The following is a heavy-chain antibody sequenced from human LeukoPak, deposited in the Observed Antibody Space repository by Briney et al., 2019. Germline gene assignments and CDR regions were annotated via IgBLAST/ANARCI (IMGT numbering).Heavy chain of an antibody. J-gene: IGHJ4*02. Sequence: AGGSLRLSCAASGFTFSSYGMSWVRQAPGKGLEWVSAISGSGGSTYYADSVKGRFTISRDNAKNSLYLQMNSLRAEDTAVYYCAREYYDFWSGYETKKTIDYWGQGTLVTVSS. CDR1: GFTFSSYG. V-gene: IGHV3-23*01. CDR3: AREYYDFWSGYETKKTIDY. D-gene: IGHD3-3*01. CDR2: ISGSGGST.